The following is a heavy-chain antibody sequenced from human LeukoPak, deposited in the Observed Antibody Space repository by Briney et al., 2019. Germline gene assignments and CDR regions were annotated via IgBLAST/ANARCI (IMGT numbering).Heavy chain of an antibody. CDR3: ARLSDTEGSSTCYRASDI. CDR2: IKQDGSDK. J-gene: IGHJ3*02. V-gene: IGHV3-7*01. CDR1: GFTFITHW. D-gene: IGHD2-2*01. Sequence: PGGSLRLSCAASGFTFITHWMGWVRQAPGKGLEWVANIKQDGSDKEYVESVKGRFTISRDNAKNSLYLQMNSQRAEDTAVYYCARLSDTEGSSTCYRASDIWGQGTMVIVSS.